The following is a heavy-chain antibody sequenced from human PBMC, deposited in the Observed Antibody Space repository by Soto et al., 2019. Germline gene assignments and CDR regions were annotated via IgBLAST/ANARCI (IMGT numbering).Heavy chain of an antibody. CDR2: IYHSGST. Sequence: SETLSLTCAVSGGSISSGGYSWSWIRQPPGKGLEWIGYIYHSGSTYYNPSLKSRVTISVDRSENQFSLKLSSVTAADTAVYYCARRGSGSYSDYWGQGTLVTVSS. D-gene: IGHD3-10*01. CDR1: GGSISSGGYS. V-gene: IGHV4-30-2*01. J-gene: IGHJ4*02. CDR3: ARRGSGSYSDY.